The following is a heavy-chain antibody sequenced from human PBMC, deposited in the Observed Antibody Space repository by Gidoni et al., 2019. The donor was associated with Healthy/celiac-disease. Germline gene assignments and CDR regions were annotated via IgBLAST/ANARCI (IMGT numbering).Heavy chain of an antibody. CDR2: FDPEDGET. CDR1: GYTLTDLS. D-gene: IGHD6-6*01. CDR3: ATALVEYSSSSGVSEHYYMDV. V-gene: IGHV1-24*01. Sequence: QVQLVQSGAEVKKPGASVKVSCKVSGYTLTDLSMHWVRQAPGKGLVWMGGFDPEDGETIYAQKFQGRVTMTEDTSTDTAYMELSSLRSEDTAVYYCATALVEYSSSSGVSEHYYMDVWGKGTTVTVSS. J-gene: IGHJ6*03.